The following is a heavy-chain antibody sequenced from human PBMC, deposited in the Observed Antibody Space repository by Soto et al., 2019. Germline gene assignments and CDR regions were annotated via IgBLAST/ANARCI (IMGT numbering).Heavy chain of an antibody. CDR1: GFTFSNYI. V-gene: IGHV3-48*02. J-gene: IGHJ3*02. Sequence: EVQLVESGGGLVQPGGSLRLSCAASGFTFSNYIMNWVRQAPGEGLEWVSYISRSSRTIYYADSVKGRFTISRDNAKNSLYLQMNSLRDEDTSVYYCARESYYYDSSGFDIWGQGTMVTVSS. CDR2: ISRSSRTI. CDR3: ARESYYYDSSGFDI. D-gene: IGHD3-22*01.